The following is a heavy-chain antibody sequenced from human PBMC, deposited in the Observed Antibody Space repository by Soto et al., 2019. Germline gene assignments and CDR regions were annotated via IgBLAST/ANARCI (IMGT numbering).Heavy chain of an antibody. CDR1: GYSLSGYY. Sequence: GASVKVSCKASGYSLSGYYLHWVRQAPGQGPEWMGWINPNSGGTKYVQKFQGRFTISRDNSKSTVYLELNNLSAEDTAVYHCAKNQGVELVPLATVDWFDPWGQGSVVTVSS. CDR2: INPNSGGT. V-gene: IGHV1-2*02. D-gene: IGHD1-26*01. J-gene: IGHJ5*02. CDR3: AKNQGVELVPLATVDWFDP.